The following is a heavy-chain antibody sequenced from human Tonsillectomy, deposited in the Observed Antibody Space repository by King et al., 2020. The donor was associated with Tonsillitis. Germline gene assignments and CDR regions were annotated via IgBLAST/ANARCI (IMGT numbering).Heavy chain of an antibody. D-gene: IGHD3-16*01. Sequence: VQLVESGGGLVQPGGSLRLSCAASGFRFITHAMNWVRQAPGKGLEWVSSITAGDDAISYADSVKGRFTISRDNSKSTVYLQMSSLRDDDTAAYYCAKGGLANHIMLDLWGLGSLVTVPS. CDR1: GFRFITHA. CDR3: AKGGLANHIMLDL. V-gene: IGHV3-23*04. J-gene: IGHJ5*02. CDR2: ITAGDDAI.